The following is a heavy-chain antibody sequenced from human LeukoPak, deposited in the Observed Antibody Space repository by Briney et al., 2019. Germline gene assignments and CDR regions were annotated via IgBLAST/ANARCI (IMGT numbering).Heavy chain of an antibody. Sequence: EGSLRLSCAASGFTFSDSAVHSVRQASGKGLEWVGRIRSKAKSYATAYAASVKGRFTISRDDSETTAYLQMNSLKTEDTAVYYCTHYYDGSGYYGAFDSWGQGTMVTVSS. CDR2: IRSKAKSYAT. J-gene: IGHJ3*02. CDR1: GFTFSDSA. CDR3: THYYDGSGYYGAFDS. D-gene: IGHD3-22*01. V-gene: IGHV3-73*01.